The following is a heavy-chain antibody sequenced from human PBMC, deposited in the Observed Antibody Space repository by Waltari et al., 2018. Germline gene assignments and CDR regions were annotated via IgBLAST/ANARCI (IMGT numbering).Heavy chain of an antibody. D-gene: IGHD1-1*01. CDR3: ARGSPDEHWKFFGNDH. J-gene: IGHJ4*02. Sequence: EVQLVESGGGLAHPGGSLTLSCVGSGFTPRHHWMTRVRQAPGKGQEEGVTMSKDGSERYYVDSLRGRFIISKDDAKDSLSLEMNILAVEDTAIYYCARGSPDEHWKFFGNDHWGQGTLVNVSP. CDR2: MSKDGSER. V-gene: IGHV3-7*01. CDR1: GFTPRHHW.